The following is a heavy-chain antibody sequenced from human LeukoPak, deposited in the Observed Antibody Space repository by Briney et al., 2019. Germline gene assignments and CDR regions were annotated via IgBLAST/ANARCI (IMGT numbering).Heavy chain of an antibody. V-gene: IGHV4-4*07. CDR2: IYTSGST. CDR3: ARLAADSSNPTLDY. D-gene: IGHD6-13*01. CDR1: GGSISSYY. Sequence: SETLSLTCTVSGGSISSYYWSWIRQPAGKGLEWIGRIYTSGSTNYNPSLKSRVTMSVDTSKNQFSLKLSSVTAADTAVYYCARLAADSSNPTLDYWGQETLITVSS. J-gene: IGHJ4*02.